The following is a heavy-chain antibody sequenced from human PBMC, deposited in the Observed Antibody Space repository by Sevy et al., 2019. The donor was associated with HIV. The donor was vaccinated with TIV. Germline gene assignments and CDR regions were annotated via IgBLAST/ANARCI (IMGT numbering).Heavy chain of an antibody. V-gene: IGHV3-30-3*01. J-gene: IGHJ4*02. D-gene: IGHD3-22*01. CDR2: ISFDGGNT. CDR3: ARDGGYDSRGYDLSNY. CDR1: GFTFTTYA. Sequence: GGSLRLSCAASGFTFTTYAMHWVRQAPGKGLEWVAVISFDGGNTYYGDSVKGRFTISRDSSKNTLYLQMNSLRAEDTAVYFCARDGGYDSRGYDLSNYWGQGTLVTVSS.